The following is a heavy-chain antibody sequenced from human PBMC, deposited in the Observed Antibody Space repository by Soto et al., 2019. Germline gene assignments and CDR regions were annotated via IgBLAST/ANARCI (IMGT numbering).Heavy chain of an antibody. V-gene: IGHV3-7*01. CDR3: VRDWSTFWGMDV. J-gene: IGHJ6*02. CDR2: IKQDGSEK. CDR1: GFTFSTYW. Sequence: GGSLRLFCAASGFTFSTYWMNWVRQAPGKGLEWVANIKQDGSEKYYVDSVKGRFAISRDNAKDSLFLQMNNLRAEDTAVYYCVRDWSTFWGMDVWGQGTTVTVSS.